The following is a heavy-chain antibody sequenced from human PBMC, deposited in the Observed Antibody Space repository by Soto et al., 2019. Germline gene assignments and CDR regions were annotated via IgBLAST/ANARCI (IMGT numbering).Heavy chain of an antibody. V-gene: IGHV1-18*01. CDR1: GYTFTSYG. J-gene: IGHJ3*02. D-gene: IGHD3-10*01. CDR2: ITPYSDNT. CDR3: ARGTYLDAFDI. Sequence: QVQLVQSGAEVKKPGASVKVSCKASGYTFTSYGVSWARQAPGQGLEWMGWITPYSDNTNYAQKVQGRLTMTTDTSTSTAYMELRSLRSDDTAVYYCARGTYLDAFDIWGQGTMVTVSS.